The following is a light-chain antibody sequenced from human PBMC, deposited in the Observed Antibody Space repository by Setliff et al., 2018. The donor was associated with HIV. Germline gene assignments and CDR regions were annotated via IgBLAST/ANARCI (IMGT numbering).Light chain of an antibody. CDR2: EVS. CDR1: SSDVGGYSY. J-gene: IGLJ1*01. Sequence: ALTQPPSASGSPGQSVTISCTGTSSDVGGYSYVSWYQQHPGKAPKLMIYEVSQRPSGVPDRFSGSKSGNTASLTVSGLQAEDEADYYCSSYADNILYVFGSGTKGTVL. V-gene: IGLV2-8*01. CDR3: SSYADNILYV.